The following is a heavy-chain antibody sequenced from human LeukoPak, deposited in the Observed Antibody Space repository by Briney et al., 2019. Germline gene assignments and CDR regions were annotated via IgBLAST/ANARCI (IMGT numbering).Heavy chain of an antibody. J-gene: IGHJ4*02. Sequence: GGSLRLSCAASGFTFSSYAMSWVRQAPGKGLEWVSAISGSGGSTYYADSVKGRFTIPRDNSKNTLYLQMNSLRAEDTAVYYCAKDRPIVVVPAAISYWGQGTLVTVSS. CDR1: GFTFSSYA. CDR2: ISGSGGST. V-gene: IGHV3-23*01. CDR3: AKDRPIVVVPAAISY. D-gene: IGHD2-2*01.